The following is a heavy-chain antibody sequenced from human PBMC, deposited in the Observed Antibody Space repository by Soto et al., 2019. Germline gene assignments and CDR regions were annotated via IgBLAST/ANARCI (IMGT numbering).Heavy chain of an antibody. D-gene: IGHD6-13*01. CDR3: AREGLIAAAGRFDY. Sequence: QVQLQESGPGLVKPSQSLSLTCTVSGGSISSGDYYWSGIRQVPGKGLEWIGYIYYSGSTYYNPSLKSRVAMKVDTSKNQFSRKLSSVTAADTAIYYCAREGLIAAAGRFDYWGQGTLVTVSS. V-gene: IGHV4-31*03. CDR1: GGSISSGDYY. CDR2: IYYSGST. J-gene: IGHJ4*02.